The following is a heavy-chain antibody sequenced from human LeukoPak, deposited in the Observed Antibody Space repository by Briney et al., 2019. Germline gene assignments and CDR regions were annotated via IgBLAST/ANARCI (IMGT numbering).Heavy chain of an antibody. CDR1: AFTVNNYW. J-gene: IGHJ4*02. D-gene: IGHD6-25*01. V-gene: IGHV3-7*02. CDR3: AHERYLNY. CDR2: INQDGSDK. Sequence: LGGSLSLSCVSSAFTVNNYWMSWLRQAPGKGLEWVANINQDGSDKYYVDSVKGRFTISRDNAKNSLYLQMNRLRAEDTYVYYCAHERYLNYWGQGTLVTVSS.